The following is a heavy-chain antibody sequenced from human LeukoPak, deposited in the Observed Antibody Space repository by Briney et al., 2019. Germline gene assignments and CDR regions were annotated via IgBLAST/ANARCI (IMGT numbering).Heavy chain of an antibody. Sequence: GGSLRLSCAASGFTFSDYYMSWIRQAPGKGLEWVSYISSSGSTIYYADSVKGRFTISRDNAKNSLYLQMNSLRAEDTAVYYCASGQLLLREAYFQHWGQGTLVTVSS. CDR2: ISSSGSTI. V-gene: IGHV3-11*04. J-gene: IGHJ1*01. D-gene: IGHD2-15*01. CDR1: GFTFSDYY. CDR3: ASGQLLLREAYFQH.